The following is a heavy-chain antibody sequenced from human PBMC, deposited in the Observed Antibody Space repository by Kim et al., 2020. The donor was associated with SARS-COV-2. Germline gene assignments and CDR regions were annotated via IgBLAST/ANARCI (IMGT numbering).Heavy chain of an antibody. CDR2: IGTAGVT. CDR3: APLPIVRSTTWNS. CDR1: GFTFSNCA. J-gene: IGHJ4*02. V-gene: IGHV3-23*01. D-gene: IGHD4-17*01. Sequence: GGSLRLSCAASGFTFSNCAMIWVRQAPGKGLEWVSTIGTAGVTYYADSVKGRFTISRDNSKNTLYLQMNSLRAEDTAVYYCAPLPIVRSTTWNSWGQGSLVTVSS.